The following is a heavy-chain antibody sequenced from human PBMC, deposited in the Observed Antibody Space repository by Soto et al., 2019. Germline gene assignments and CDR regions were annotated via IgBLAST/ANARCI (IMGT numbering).Heavy chain of an antibody. D-gene: IGHD2-15*01. V-gene: IGHV4-30-4*01. CDR3: TRTSAVEGDY. CDR1: GGSTSNGDYY. CDR2: IYYTGIT. Sequence: QVQLQESGPGLVKPSQTLSLTCTVSGGSTSNGDYYWNWIRQPPGKGLEWIGSIYYTGITYYNPSLKSRVTMSLDTSKNQFSLKLSSVTAADTAMHYCTRTSAVEGDYWGQGILVTVSS. J-gene: IGHJ4*02.